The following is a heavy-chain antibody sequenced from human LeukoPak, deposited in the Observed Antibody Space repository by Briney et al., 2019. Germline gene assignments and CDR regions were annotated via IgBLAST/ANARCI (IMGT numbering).Heavy chain of an antibody. V-gene: IGHV4-30-2*01. D-gene: IGHD4-11*01. J-gene: IGHJ4*02. Sequence: SETLSLTCTVSGGSISSGGYYWSWIRQPPGKGLEWIGYIYHSGSTYYNPSLKSRVTISVDRSKNQFSPKLSSVTAADTAVYYCARAGRSNLHFDYWGQGTLVTVSS. CDR3: ARAGRSNLHFDY. CDR1: GGSISSGGYY. CDR2: IYHSGST.